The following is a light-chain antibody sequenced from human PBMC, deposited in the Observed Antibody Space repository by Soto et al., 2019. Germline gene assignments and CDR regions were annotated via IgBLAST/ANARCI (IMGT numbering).Light chain of an antibody. CDR2: EVS. Sequence: QSALTQPPSASGSPGQSVTISCIGTSSDVGGYNYVSWYQQHPGKAPKLMINEVSKRPSGVPDRFSGSKCGNTASLTVSGLQAEDEADYYCCSYAGSNNRVFGGGTKLTVL. CDR3: CSYAGSNNRV. CDR1: SSDVGGYNY. J-gene: IGLJ3*02. V-gene: IGLV2-8*01.